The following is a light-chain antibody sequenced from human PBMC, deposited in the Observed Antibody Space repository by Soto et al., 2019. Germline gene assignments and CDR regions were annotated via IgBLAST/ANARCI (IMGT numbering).Light chain of an antibody. Sequence: DIQMTQPPSSLSASVGDRVTITCRASQSISSSLNWYQQKPGKAPKLLIYAASSLQIGVPSRFSGSGSGTDFTLTISSLQPVDFATYYCQQSYSAPLTFGGGTKVDIK. V-gene: IGKV1-39*01. CDR1: QSISSS. J-gene: IGKJ4*01. CDR3: QQSYSAPLT. CDR2: AAS.